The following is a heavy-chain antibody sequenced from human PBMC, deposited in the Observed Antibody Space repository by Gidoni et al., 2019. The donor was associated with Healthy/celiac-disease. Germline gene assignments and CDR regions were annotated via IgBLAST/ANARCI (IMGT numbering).Heavy chain of an antibody. J-gene: IGHJ4*02. CDR3: AREPAPGGGLYSSFDY. CDR1: RGPFRSYA. Sequence: HVQLVQSGAEVKTPGSSVQFSSPSSRGPFRSYAISWVRQAPGQGLEGMGRIIPILGIANYAQKVQGRVTITAEKSTSTAYMELSSLRSEDTAVDYCAREPAPGGGLYSSFDYWGQGTLVTVSS. V-gene: IGHV1-69*04. CDR2: IIPILGIA. D-gene: IGHD2-2*02.